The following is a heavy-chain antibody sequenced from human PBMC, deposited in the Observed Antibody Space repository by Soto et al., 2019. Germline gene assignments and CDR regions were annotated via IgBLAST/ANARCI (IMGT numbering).Heavy chain of an antibody. J-gene: IGHJ4*02. CDR2: IRPKSRCS. D-gene: IGHD2-21*01. Sequence: ASVKVSCKASGYTFTDYYIHWVLQAPGQGLDWMGLIRPKSRCSNFAQNFQPRVTLPRDTSLNPVYMELSRRRSDDTAFYYCARGIPVSGSFDYWGQGPLVTVSS. CDR3: ARGIPVSGSFDY. CDR1: GYTFTDYY. V-gene: IGHV1-2*02.